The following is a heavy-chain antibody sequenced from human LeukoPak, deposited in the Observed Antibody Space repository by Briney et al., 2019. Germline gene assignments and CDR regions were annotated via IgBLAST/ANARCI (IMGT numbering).Heavy chain of an antibody. CDR2: IYYSGST. V-gene: IGHV4-30-4*01. D-gene: IGHD6-13*01. CDR1: GGSISSGDYY. J-gene: IGHJ4*02. CDR3: ARAPGGAAAGLDY. Sequence: SQTLSLTCTVSGGSISSGDYYWSWIRQPPGTGLEWLGYIYYSGSTYYNPSLKSRVTISVDTSKNQFSLKLSSVTAADTAVYSCARAPGGAAAGLDYWGQGTLVTVSS.